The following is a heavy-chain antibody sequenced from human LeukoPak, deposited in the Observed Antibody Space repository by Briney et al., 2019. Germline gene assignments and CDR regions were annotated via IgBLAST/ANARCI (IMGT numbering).Heavy chain of an antibody. V-gene: IGHV3-49*04. CDR3: TRDMGYCSGGSCSDFDY. J-gene: IGHJ4*02. CDR1: GFTFGDYA. D-gene: IGHD2-15*01. CDR2: IRSKAYGGTT. Sequence: GGSLRLSCTASGFTFGDYAMSWVRQAPGKGLEWVGFIRSKAYGGTTEYAASVKGSFTISRDDSKSIAYLQMNSLKTEDAAVYYCTRDMGYCSGGSCSDFDYWGQGTLVTVSS.